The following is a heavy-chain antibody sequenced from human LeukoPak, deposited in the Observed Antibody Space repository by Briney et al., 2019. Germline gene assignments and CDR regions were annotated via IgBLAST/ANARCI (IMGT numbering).Heavy chain of an antibody. D-gene: IGHD3-16*02. Sequence: PGGSLRLSCAASGFTFSNAWMSWVRQAPGKGLEWVGRIQSKTDGGTRDYAAPVKGGFTISRDDSKNTLYLRMNSLKTEDTAVYYCTTGLYVWGSYRPLDYWGQGTLVTVSS. CDR1: GFTFSNAW. V-gene: IGHV3-15*01. J-gene: IGHJ4*02. CDR3: TTGLYVWGSYRPLDY. CDR2: IQSKTDGGTR.